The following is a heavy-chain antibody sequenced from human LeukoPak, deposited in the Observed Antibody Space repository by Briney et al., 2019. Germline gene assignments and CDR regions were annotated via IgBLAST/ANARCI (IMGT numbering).Heavy chain of an antibody. CDR3: ARSPTIYYDSSGYITPDYFDC. CDR1: GYSISSGYY. Sequence: PSETLSLTCAISGYSISSGYYWAWIRQPPGKGLEWVGSIYHSGSTYYNPSLKSRVTIPVDTSKNHFSLMLTSVTAADTAVYYCARSPTIYYDSSGYITPDYFDCWGQGTLVTVSS. CDR2: IYHSGST. J-gene: IGHJ4*02. V-gene: IGHV4-38-2*01. D-gene: IGHD3-22*01.